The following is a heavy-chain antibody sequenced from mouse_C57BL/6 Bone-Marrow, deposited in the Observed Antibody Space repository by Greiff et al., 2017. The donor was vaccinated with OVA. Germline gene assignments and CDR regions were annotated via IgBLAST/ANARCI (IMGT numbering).Heavy chain of an antibody. CDR3: ARKGHYRGYFDY. CDR2: IWSGGST. J-gene: IGHJ2*01. D-gene: IGHD5-5*01. Sequence: VKLMESGPGLVQPSQSLSITCTVSGFSLTSYGVHWVRQSPGKGLEWLGVIWSGGSTDYNAAFISRLSISKDNSKSHVFFKMNSLQADDTAIYYCARKGHYRGYFDYWGQGTTLTVSS. CDR1: GFSLTSYG. V-gene: IGHV2-2*01.